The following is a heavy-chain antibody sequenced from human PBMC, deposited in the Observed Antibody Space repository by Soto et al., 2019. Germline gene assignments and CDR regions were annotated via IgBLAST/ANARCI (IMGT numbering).Heavy chain of an antibody. J-gene: IGHJ6*02. D-gene: IGHD2-21*01. CDR1: GGSFSGYY. CDR2: INHSGST. V-gene: IGHV4-34*01. CDR3: ARLKSRVANYYYGMDV. Sequence: SETLSLTCAVYGGSFSGYYWSWIRQPPGKGLEWIGEINHSGSTNYNPSLKSRVTISVDTSKNQFSLKLSPVTAADTAVYYCARLKSRVANYYYGMDVWGQGTTVTVSS.